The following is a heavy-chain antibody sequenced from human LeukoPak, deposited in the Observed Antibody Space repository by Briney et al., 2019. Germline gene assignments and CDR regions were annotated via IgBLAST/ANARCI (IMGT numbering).Heavy chain of an antibody. V-gene: IGHV2-70*11. J-gene: IGHJ4*02. D-gene: IGHD3-10*01. Sequence: SGTTLVNPTQTLTLTCTFSGFSLSTSGMCVSWIRQPPGKALEWLARIDWDDDKYYSTSLKTRLTISKDTSKNQVVLTMTNMDPVDTATYYCARRKNYYGSGSYYDYWGQGTLVTVSS. CDR2: IDWDDDK. CDR1: GFSLSTSGMC. CDR3: ARRKNYYGSGSYYDY.